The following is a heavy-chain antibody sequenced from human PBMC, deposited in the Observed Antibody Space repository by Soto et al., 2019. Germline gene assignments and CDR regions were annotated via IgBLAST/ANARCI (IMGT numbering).Heavy chain of an antibody. J-gene: IGHJ5*02. D-gene: IGHD6-19*01. V-gene: IGHV4-39*01. Sequence: SETLSLTCSVSGGSISSSSYYWGWIRQPPGKGLVWIGSIYYSGSIYYNPSLKSRVTISVDTSKNQFSLKLSSVTAAETAVYYCARQSSGWYNWFDPWGQGTLVTVSS. CDR1: GGSISSSSYY. CDR2: IYYSGSI. CDR3: ARQSSGWYNWFDP.